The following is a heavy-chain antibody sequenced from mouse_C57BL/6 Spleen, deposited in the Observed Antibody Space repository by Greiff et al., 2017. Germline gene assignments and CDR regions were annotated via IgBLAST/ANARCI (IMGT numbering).Heavy chain of an antibody. Sequence: QVTLKESGPGILQPSQTLSLTCSFSGFSLSTFGMGVGWIRQPSGKGLEWLAHIWWDDDKYYNPALKSRLPISKDTSKNQVFLKIADVDTADTATYYCARMIYYAYGHYYAIDYWGQGTSVTVSS. J-gene: IGHJ4*01. CDR3: ARMIYYAYGHYYAIDY. D-gene: IGHD2-2*01. CDR1: GFSLSTFGMG. CDR2: IWWDDDK. V-gene: IGHV8-8*01.